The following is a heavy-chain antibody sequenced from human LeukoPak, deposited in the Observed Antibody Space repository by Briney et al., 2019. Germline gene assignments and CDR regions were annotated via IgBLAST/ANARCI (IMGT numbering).Heavy chain of an antibody. D-gene: IGHD3-22*01. J-gene: IGHJ4*02. CDR1: GYTFTCYY. Sequence: ASVKVSCKASGYTFTCYYMHWVRQAPGQGLEWMGWINPNSGGTNYAQKFQGRVTMTRDTSISTAYMELSRLRSDDTAVYYCARVGVAYYYDSSGYYTFFDYWGQGTLVTVSS. CDR3: ARVGVAYYYDSSGYYTFFDY. V-gene: IGHV1-2*02. CDR2: INPNSGGT.